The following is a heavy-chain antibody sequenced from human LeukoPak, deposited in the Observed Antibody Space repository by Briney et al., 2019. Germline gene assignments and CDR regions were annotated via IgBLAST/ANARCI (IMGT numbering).Heavy chain of an antibody. CDR2: IYYSGST. CDR3: ARGGASLFDY. D-gene: IGHD2-2*01. V-gene: IGHV4-31*03. CDR1: GGSISSGGYY. Sequence: PSETLSLTCTVSGGSISSGGYYWSWIRQHPGKGLEWIGYIYYSGSTYYNPSLKSRVTISVDTSKNQFSLKLSSVTAADTAVYYFARGGASLFDYWGQGTLVTVSS. J-gene: IGHJ4*02.